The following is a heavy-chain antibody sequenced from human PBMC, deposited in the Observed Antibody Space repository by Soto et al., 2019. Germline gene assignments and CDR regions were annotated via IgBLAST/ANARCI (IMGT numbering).Heavy chain of an antibody. D-gene: IGHD2-15*01. CDR1: GFTFRNYA. CDR3: ARGDREDILVVVGARPGADGIDI. V-gene: IGHV3-30-3*01. J-gene: IGHJ6*02. Sequence: QVQLVESGGGVVQPGGSLRLSCAASGFTFRNYAMHWVRQAPGKGLECLAVIAYDGSNAFYRDSVKGRFTIYRDNSKSTLYLNMNSLRSEDTGVYYCARGDREDILVVVGARPGADGIDIWGQGTTVTVSS. CDR2: IAYDGSNA.